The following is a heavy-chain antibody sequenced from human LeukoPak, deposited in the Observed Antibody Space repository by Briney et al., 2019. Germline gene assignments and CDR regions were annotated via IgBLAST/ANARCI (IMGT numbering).Heavy chain of an antibody. J-gene: IGHJ4*02. CDR3: ARANLLWFGELLYDY. Sequence: PSETLSLTCTVSGGSISSYYWSWIRQPPGKGLEWIGYIYYSGSTNYNPSLKSRVTISVDTSKNQFSLKLSSVTAADTAVYYCARANLLWFGELLYDYWGQGTLVTVSS. CDR1: GGSISSYY. CDR2: IYYSGST. D-gene: IGHD3-10*01. V-gene: IGHV4-59*01.